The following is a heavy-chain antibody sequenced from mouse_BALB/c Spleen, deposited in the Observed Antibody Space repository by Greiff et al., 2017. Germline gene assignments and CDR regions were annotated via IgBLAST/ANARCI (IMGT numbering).Heavy chain of an antibody. Sequence: EVMLVESGGGLVKPGGSLKLSCAASGFTFSDYYMYWVRQTPEKRLEWVATISDGGSYTYYPDSVKGRFTISRDNAKNNLYLQMSSLKSEDTAMYYCARGAVVAPYAMDYWGQGTSVTVSS. D-gene: IGHD1-1*01. CDR2: ISDGGSYT. V-gene: IGHV5-4*02. CDR1: GFTFSDYY. J-gene: IGHJ4*01. CDR3: ARGAVVAPYAMDY.